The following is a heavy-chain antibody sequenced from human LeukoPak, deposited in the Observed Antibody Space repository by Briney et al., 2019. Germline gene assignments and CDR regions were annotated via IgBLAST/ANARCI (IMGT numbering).Heavy chain of an antibody. V-gene: IGHV4-59*01. CDR2: IYYSGST. Sequence: PSETLSLTCTVSGGSISSYYWSWIRQPPGKGLEWIGYIYYSGSTNYNPSLKSRVTISVDTSKNQFSLKLSSVTAADTAVYYCARRQWFGENLDPWGQGTLVTVSS. CDR3: ARRQWFGENLDP. CDR1: GGSISSYY. D-gene: IGHD3-10*01. J-gene: IGHJ5*02.